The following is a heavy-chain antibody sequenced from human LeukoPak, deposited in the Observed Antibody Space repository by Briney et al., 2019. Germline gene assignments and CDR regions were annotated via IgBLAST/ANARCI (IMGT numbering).Heavy chain of an antibody. J-gene: IGHJ4*02. CDR2: INHSGST. Sequence: SETLSLTCTVSGGSISSSSYYWGWIRQPPGKGLEWIGEINHSGSTNYNPSLKSRVTISVDTSKNQFSLKLSSVTAADTAVYYCARDYGDDVDYWGQGTLVTVSS. D-gene: IGHD4-17*01. CDR1: GGSISSSSYY. V-gene: IGHV4-39*07. CDR3: ARDYGDDVDY.